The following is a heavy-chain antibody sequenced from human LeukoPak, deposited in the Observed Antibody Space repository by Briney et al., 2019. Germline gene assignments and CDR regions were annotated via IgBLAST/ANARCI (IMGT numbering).Heavy chain of an antibody. J-gene: IGHJ4*02. V-gene: IGHV3-23*01. CDR1: GFTFSSYG. Sequence: GGSLRLSCAASGFTFSSYGMSWVRQAPGKGLEWVSAISGSGGSTYYADSVKGRFTISRDDAKNSLYLQMDSLRAEDTAVYYCARDRLHYGEYEKTFDYWGQGTLVTVSS. CDR2: ISGSGGST. D-gene: IGHD4-17*01. CDR3: ARDRLHYGEYEKTFDY.